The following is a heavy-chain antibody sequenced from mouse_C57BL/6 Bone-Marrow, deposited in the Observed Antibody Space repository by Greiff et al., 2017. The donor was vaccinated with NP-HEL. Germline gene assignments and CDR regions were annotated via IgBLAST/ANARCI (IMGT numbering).Heavy chain of an antibody. V-gene: IGHV5-16*01. D-gene: IGHD4-1*01. CDR3: ARDAGPWYFDV. CDR1: GFTFSDYY. J-gene: IGHJ1*03. Sequence: EVKLVESEGGLVQPGSSMKLSCTASGFTFSDYYMAWVRQVPEKGLEWVANINYDGSSTYYLDSLKSRFIISRDNAKNILYLQMSSLKSEDTATYYGARDAGPWYFDVWGTGTTVTVSS. CDR2: INYDGSST.